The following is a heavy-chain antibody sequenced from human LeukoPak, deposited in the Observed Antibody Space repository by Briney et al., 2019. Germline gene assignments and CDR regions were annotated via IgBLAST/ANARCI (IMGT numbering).Heavy chain of an antibody. CDR3: AKQGTTDYYYYMDV. V-gene: IGHV3-23*01. J-gene: IGHJ6*03. D-gene: IGHD1-7*01. Sequence: GGSLRLSCAASGFTFSSYWMSWVRQAPGKGLEWVSAISDSGVSTYYADSVKGRFTISRDNSKNTLYLQMNSLRAEDTAVYYCAKQGTTDYYYYMDVWGKGTTVTVSS. CDR2: ISDSGVST. CDR1: GFTFSSYW.